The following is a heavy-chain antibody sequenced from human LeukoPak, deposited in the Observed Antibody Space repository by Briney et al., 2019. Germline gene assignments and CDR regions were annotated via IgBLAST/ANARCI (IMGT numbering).Heavy chain of an antibody. Sequence: ASVKVSCKASGYTFTSYYMHWVRQAPGQGLEWMGRIIPILGIANYAQKFQGRVTITADKSTSTAYMELSSLRSEDTAVYYCARHRDSSSWYEVRFYFDYWGQGTLVTVSS. CDR2: IIPILGIA. CDR3: ARHRDSSSWYEVRFYFDY. D-gene: IGHD6-13*01. J-gene: IGHJ4*02. V-gene: IGHV1-69*02. CDR1: GYTFTSYY.